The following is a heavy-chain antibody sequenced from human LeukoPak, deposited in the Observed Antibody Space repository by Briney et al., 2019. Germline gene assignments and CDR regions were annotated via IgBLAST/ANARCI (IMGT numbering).Heavy chain of an antibody. CDR3: ARDPHSGSSF. Sequence: ASVKVSCKASGYTLTDYYMHWVRQAPRQGLEWMGRINPNSGGTNYAQKFQGRVTMTRDTSISTVYMELSRLRSDDTAVYYCARDPHSGSSFWGQGTLVTVSS. D-gene: IGHD3-22*01. V-gene: IGHV1-2*06. CDR2: INPNSGGT. J-gene: IGHJ4*02. CDR1: GYTLTDYY.